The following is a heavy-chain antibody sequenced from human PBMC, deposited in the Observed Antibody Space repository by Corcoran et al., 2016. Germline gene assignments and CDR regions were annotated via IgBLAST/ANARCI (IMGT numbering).Heavy chain of an antibody. CDR1: GDYVSSSRFA. CDR3: ARGDQAMDV. V-gene: IGHV6-1*01. Sequence: QVQLQQSGPGLVKPSQTLSLTRAISGDYVSSSRFAWNWIRQSPSRVLEWLGRNYYNSKWPVNYAVSVRSRITINLDPSKNQFSLQLNSVTPEDTDGYDWARGDQAMDVWCQWTTVTVS. J-gene: IGHJ6*02. D-gene: IGHD2-2*01. CDR2: NYYNSKWPV.